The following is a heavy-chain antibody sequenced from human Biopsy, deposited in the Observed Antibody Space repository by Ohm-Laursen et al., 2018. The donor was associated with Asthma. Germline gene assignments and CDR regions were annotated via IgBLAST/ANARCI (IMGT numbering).Heavy chain of an antibody. J-gene: IGHJ4*02. CDR1: GFTVSRDH. CDR2: IYSGGTS. V-gene: IGHV3-53*01. CDR3: ARGDSSGWSHYYFDY. D-gene: IGHD6-19*01. Sequence: GSLRLSCAASGFTVSRDHMFRVRQAPGKGLEWVSVIYSGGTSDTADSVRGRFTISRDFHKNTLYLQMDSLRAEDTAVYYCARGDSSGWSHYYFDYWGQGTLVTVSS.